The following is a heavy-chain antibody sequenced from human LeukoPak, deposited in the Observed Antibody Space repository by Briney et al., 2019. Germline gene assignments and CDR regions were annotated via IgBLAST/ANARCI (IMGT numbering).Heavy chain of an antibody. Sequence: SETLSLTCTVSGGSISSYYWSWIRQPAGKGLEWIGHIYTSGNTNYNPSLKSRVSMSVDTSKNQFSLKLSSVTAADTAVYYCARRVDYYGSGSKRFDPWGQGTLVTVSS. V-gene: IGHV4-4*07. CDR3: ARRVDYYGSGSKRFDP. CDR2: IYTSGNT. D-gene: IGHD3-10*01. J-gene: IGHJ5*02. CDR1: GGSISSYY.